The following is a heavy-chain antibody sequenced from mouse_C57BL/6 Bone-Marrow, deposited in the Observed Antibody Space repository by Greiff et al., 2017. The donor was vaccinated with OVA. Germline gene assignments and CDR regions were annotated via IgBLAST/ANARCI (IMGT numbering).Heavy chain of an antibody. D-gene: IGHD3-3*01. V-gene: IGHV1-26*01. Sequence: VQLQQSGPELVKPGASVKISCKASGYTFTDYYMNWVKQSHGKSLEWIGDINPNNGGTSYNQKFKGKATLTVDKSSSTAYMELRSLTSEDSAVYYCARTLSCPSYYAMDYWGQGTSVTVSS. CDR1: GYTFTDYY. J-gene: IGHJ4*01. CDR2: INPNNGGT. CDR3: ARTLSCPSYYAMDY.